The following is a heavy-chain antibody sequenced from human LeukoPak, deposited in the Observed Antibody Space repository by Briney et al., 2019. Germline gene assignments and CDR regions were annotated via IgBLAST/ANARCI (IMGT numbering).Heavy chain of an antibody. Sequence: SETLSLTCGVSGGSFSGSYWGWIRQPPGTGLEWIGEINLSVSTNYNSSLTSRVTITLDTSKNQFSLNLRSVTTAHTAVYYCARVSISLFGVGTANFDSWGQGTLVAVSS. D-gene: IGHD3-3*01. CDR2: INLSVST. V-gene: IGHV4-34*01. CDR3: ARVSISLFGVGTANFDS. CDR1: GGSFSGSY. J-gene: IGHJ4*02.